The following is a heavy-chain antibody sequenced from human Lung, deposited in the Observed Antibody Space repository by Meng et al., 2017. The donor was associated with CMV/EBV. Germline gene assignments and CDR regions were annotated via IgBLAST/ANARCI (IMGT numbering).Heavy chain of an antibody. CDR1: GYTLTTYG. CDR2: VNPYNGDG. CDR3: VRAVHGLEI. V-gene: IGHV1-8*01. D-gene: IGHD4-17*01. Sequence: ASVXVSCKASGYTLTTYGINWVRQAPGQGLEWMGWVNPYNGDGGYAQRFQGRVTVTTDTSINTACLELTSLRSDDTAVYYCVRAVHGLEIWGQGTTVTVSS. J-gene: IGHJ6*02.